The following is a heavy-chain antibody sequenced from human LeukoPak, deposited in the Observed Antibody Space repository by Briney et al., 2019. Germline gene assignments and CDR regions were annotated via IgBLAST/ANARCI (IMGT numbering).Heavy chain of an antibody. CDR3: AKAVTPVISLQYFDF. V-gene: IGHV3-30*02. J-gene: IGHJ4*02. CDR1: GFTFSTYG. Sequence: GGSLRLSCAASGFTFSTYGIHWVRQAPGKGLEWVAFIRYDGSNKYYADSVKGRFTISRDNAKNSLYLQMNSLRAEDTAVYYCAKAVTPVISLQYFDFWGQGTLVTVSS. D-gene: IGHD4-17*01. CDR2: IRYDGSNK.